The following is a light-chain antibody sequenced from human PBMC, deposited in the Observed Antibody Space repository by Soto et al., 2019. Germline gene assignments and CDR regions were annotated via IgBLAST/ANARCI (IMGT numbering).Light chain of an antibody. V-gene: IGKV2D-29*01. CDR2: EVS. CDR1: QSVLHSDGKTY. J-gene: IGKJ1*01. Sequence: DIVMTQTPLSLSVTPGQPASMSCKTSQSVLHSDGKTYLYWYLQRPGQPPQLLIYEVSNRFSGVPDRFSGSGSWTDFTLKISRVEAEEVGVYYGMQTKQLPLTFGQGTKVEIK. CDR3: MQTKQLPLT.